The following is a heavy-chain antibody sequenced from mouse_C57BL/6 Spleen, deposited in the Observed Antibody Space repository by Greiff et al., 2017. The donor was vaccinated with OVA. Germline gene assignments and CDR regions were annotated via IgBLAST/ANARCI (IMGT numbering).Heavy chain of an antibody. CDR2: IDPETGGT. V-gene: IGHV1-15*01. J-gene: IGHJ3*01. D-gene: IGHD2-4*01. CDR3: TRVLYDYDGAWFAY. CDR1: GYTFTDYE. Sequence: VQLQQSGAELVRPGASVTLSCKASGYTFTDYEMHWVKQTPVHGLEWIGAIDPETGGTAYNQKFKGKAILTADKSSSTAYMELRSLTSEDSAVYYCTRVLYDYDGAWFAYWGQGTLVTVSA.